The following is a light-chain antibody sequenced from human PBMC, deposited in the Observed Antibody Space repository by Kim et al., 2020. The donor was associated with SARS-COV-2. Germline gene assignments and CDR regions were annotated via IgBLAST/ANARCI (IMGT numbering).Light chain of an antibody. Sequence: SSELTQDPAVSVALGQTVRITCQGNSLISPYASWYQQKPGGAPVLVLYGKSDRPSGIPDRFSGSKSGDTASLTISGAQAEDEADYYCHSRGSSGDHMVFGGGTQLTVL. J-gene: IGLJ3*02. CDR1: SLISPY. V-gene: IGLV3-19*01. CDR2: GKS. CDR3: HSRGSSGDHMV.